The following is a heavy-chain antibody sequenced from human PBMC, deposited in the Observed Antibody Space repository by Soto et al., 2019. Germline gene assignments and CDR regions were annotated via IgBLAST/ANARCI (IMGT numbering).Heavy chain of an antibody. J-gene: IGHJ4*01. V-gene: IGHV3-23*01. CDR2: ISPNGQGI. CDR1: GFTLSSYG. CDR3: AKDRNYTRDCFHY. Sequence: GGSLRLSCAASGFTLSSYGMSWVRQAPGKGLEWVSAISPNGQGIYYADSVRGRFTISRDTFKNTVFLHMDSLRAEDTAVYYCAKDRNYTRDCFHYCGHGTLVTVSS. D-gene: IGHD2-2*02.